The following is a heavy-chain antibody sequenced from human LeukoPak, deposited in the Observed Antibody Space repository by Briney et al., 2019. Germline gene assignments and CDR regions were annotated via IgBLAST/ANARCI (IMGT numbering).Heavy chain of an antibody. CDR3: STRGD. Sequence: SETLSLTCAVYGGSFSTYYWSWVRQPPGKGLEWIGEINHSGSTNYNPSLKSRVTVSANTSKGQFSLKLTSVTAADTAVYYCSTRGDWGQGTLVTVSS. CDR2: INHSGST. V-gene: IGHV4-34*01. CDR1: GGSFSTYY. J-gene: IGHJ4*02.